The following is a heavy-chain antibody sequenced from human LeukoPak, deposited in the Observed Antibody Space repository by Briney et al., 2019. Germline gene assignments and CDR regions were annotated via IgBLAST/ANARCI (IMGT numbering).Heavy chain of an antibody. CDR3: AGAYYYDSSGYYSRVWFDP. D-gene: IGHD3-22*01. Sequence: GASVTVSCKASGGTFSSYAISWVRQAPGQGLEWMGRIIPILGIANYAQKFQGRVTITADKSTSTAYKELSSLRSEDTAVYYCAGAYYYDSSGYYSRVWFDPWGQGTLVTVSS. CDR2: IIPILGIA. J-gene: IGHJ5*02. CDR1: GGTFSSYA. V-gene: IGHV1-69*10.